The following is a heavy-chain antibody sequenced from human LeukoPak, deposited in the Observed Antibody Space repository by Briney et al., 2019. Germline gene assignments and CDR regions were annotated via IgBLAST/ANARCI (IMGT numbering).Heavy chain of an antibody. CDR1: GFTVSSNY. V-gene: IGHV3-66*01. CDR3: AGGYCSGGSCIDAFDI. Sequence: PGGSLRLSCAASGFTVSSNYMSWVRQAPGKGLEWVSVIYSGGSTYYADSVKGRFTISRDNYKNTLYLQMNSLRGEDTAVYYCAGGYCSGGSCIDAFDIWGQGTMVTVSS. D-gene: IGHD2-15*01. CDR2: IYSGGST. J-gene: IGHJ3*02.